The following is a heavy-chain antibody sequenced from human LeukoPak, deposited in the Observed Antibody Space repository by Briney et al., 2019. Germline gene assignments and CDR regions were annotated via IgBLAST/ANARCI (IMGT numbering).Heavy chain of an antibody. CDR3: ATIKRGNIFGYFDF. D-gene: IGHD5-18*01. V-gene: IGHV4-59*11. J-gene: IGHJ4*02. CDR1: GASMNTHY. Sequence: PSETLSLTCAVSGASMNTHYWSWLRQPPGKGREWIGYMLDTVTTKNNPSLKSRFTLSADTSKNQFSLRLTSVTAADTAVYYCATIKRGNIFGYFDFWGQGIPVTVSS. CDR2: MLDTVTT.